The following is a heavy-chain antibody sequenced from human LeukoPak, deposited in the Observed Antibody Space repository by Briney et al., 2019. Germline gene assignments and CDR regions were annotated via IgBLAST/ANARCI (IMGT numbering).Heavy chain of an antibody. J-gene: IGHJ6*03. CDR2: IIPIFGTA. CDR3: ARGRWYSSSSNYYYMDV. Sequence: AASVKVSCKASGYTFTGYYMHWVRQAPGQGLEWMGGIIPIFGTANYAQKFQGRVTITADKSTSTAYMELSSLRSEDTAVYYCARGRWYSSSSNYYYMDVWGKGTTVTVSS. D-gene: IGHD6-13*01. CDR1: GYTFTGYY. V-gene: IGHV1-69*06.